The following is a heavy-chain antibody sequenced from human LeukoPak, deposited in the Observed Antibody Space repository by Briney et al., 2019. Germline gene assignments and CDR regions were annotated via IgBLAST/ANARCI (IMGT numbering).Heavy chain of an antibody. CDR3: AKIPQVATYTVPNFDF. CDR1: GFTFSSYW. D-gene: IGHD3-16*01. CDR2: IKQDGREK. J-gene: IGHJ4*02. V-gene: IGHV3-7*03. Sequence: GGSLRLSCGASGFTFSSYWMSWVRQAPGKGLEWVANIKQDGREKYYVDSVKGRFTISRDNAKNSLYLQMNSLRAEDTAVYYCAKIPQVATYTVPNFDFWGQGTLVTVSS.